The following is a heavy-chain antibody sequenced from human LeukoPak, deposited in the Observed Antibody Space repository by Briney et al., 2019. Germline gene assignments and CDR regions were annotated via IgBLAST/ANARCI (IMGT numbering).Heavy chain of an antibody. CDR1: GGSLSSGDLY. J-gene: IGHJ4*02. CDR2: IYYSGST. D-gene: IGHD3-16*01. CDR3: ARGLGPIYFDY. Sequence: SETLSLTCTVSGGSLSSGDLYWSWIRQPPGKGLEWIGYIYYSGSTNYNPSLKSRVTVSADMSKNQFSLKLNSVTAADTAVYYCARGLGPIYFDYWGQGTLVTVSS. V-gene: IGHV4-61*08.